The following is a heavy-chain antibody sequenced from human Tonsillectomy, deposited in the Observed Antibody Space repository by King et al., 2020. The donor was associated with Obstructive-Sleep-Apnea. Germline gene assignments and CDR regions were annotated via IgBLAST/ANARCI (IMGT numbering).Heavy chain of an antibody. Sequence: VQLVESGGGLVKPGGSLRLSWAASGFSFSSFNMNWVRQAPGKGLELGSSISSSSSYIYYADSVKGRFTISRDNAKNSLYLQMNSLRAEDTAVYYCARIVTLSVVVPAAEGNYYYGMDVWGQGTTVTVSS. V-gene: IGHV3-21*01. CDR1: GFSFSSFN. CDR2: ISSSSSYI. D-gene: IGHD2-2*01. J-gene: IGHJ6*02. CDR3: ARIVTLSVVVPAAEGNYYYGMDV.